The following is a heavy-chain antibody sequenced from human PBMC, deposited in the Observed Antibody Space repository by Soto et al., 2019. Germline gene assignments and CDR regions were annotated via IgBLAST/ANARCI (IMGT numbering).Heavy chain of an antibody. D-gene: IGHD3-10*01. CDR3: ARGPGGFGDFSLDY. J-gene: IGHJ4*02. CDR1: GGSISQYY. V-gene: IGHV4-4*07. Sequence: QVQLQESGPGLVKPSETLSLSCGVSGGSISQYYWSWIRQPAGKGLEWIGRVYSGGSTNYNPSLESRVTMSVDTSKNQCSLKLSSVTAADTAVYYCARGPGGFGDFSLDYWGQGTLVTVSS. CDR2: VYSGGST.